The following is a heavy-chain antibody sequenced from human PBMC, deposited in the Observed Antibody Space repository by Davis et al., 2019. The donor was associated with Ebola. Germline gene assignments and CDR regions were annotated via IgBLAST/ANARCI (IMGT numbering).Heavy chain of an antibody. D-gene: IGHD6-6*01. CDR2: ISNDGSIT. CDR3: ATTSLT. CDR1: GFTFSSYW. J-gene: IGHJ5*02. Sequence: GESLKISCAASGFTFSSYWMYWVRQAPGKGLVWVSRISNDGSITGYADSVKGRFTISRDNAKSTLYLQMNSLRVEDTAVYYCATTSLTWGQGTLVTVSS. V-gene: IGHV3-74*01.